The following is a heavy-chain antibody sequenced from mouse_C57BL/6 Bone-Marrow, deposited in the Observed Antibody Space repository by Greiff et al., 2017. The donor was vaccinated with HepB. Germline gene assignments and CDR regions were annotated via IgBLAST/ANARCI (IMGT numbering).Heavy chain of an antibody. CDR2: IDPSDSYT. V-gene: IGHV1-69*01. Sequence: QVQLQQPGAELVMPGASVKLSCKASGYTFTSYWMHWVKQRPGQGLEWIGEIDPSDSYTNYNQKFKGKSTLTVDKSSSTAYMQLSSLTSEDSAVYYCARELRRQYAYWGHGTLFSVS. J-gene: IGHJ3*01. CDR1: GYTFTSYW. D-gene: IGHD3-2*02. CDR3: ARELRRQYAY.